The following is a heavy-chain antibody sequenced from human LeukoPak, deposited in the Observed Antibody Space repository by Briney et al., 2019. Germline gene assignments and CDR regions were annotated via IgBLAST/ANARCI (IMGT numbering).Heavy chain of an antibody. CDR2: TYYRSKWYN. CDR1: GDGVSNDSAA. CDR3: ARDSRDGYSPFDY. V-gene: IGHV6-1*01. D-gene: IGHD5-24*01. J-gene: IGHJ4*02. Sequence: SQTLSLTCVISGDGVSNDSAAWNWIRQSPSRGLEWLGRTYYRSKWYNDYAVSVKSRITINPDTSKNQFSLQLNSVTPEDTAVYYCARDSRDGYSPFDYWGQGTLVTVSS.